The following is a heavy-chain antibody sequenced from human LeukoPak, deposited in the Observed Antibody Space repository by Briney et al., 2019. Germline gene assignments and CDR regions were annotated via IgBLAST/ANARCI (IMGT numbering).Heavy chain of an antibody. V-gene: IGHV4-39*07. CDR1: GGSISSSSYY. J-gene: IGHJ5*02. CDR3: ARGLWFGEPTNWFDP. CDR2: IYYSGST. D-gene: IGHD3-10*01. Sequence: PSETLSLTCTVSGGSISSSSYYWGWIRQPPGKGLEWIGSIYYSGSTYYNPSLKSRVTISVDTSTNQFSLKLSSVTAADTAVYYCARGLWFGEPTNWFDPWGRGALVTVSS.